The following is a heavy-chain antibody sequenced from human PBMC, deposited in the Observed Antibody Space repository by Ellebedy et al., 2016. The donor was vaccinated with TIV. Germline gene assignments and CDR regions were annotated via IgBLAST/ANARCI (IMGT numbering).Heavy chain of an antibody. V-gene: IGHV3-23*01. CDR2: ISASGDRT. J-gene: IGHJ6*02. CDR1: GFTFSSHH. CDR3: ARVLTMADYFWYGMDV. D-gene: IGHD5-12*01. Sequence: GGSLRLXXAASGFTFSSHHMVWVRQAPGKGLESVASISASGDRTYYADSVKGWFTISRENSKSTLYFQLNSLRAEDTAVYYCARVLTMADYFWYGMDVWGQGTKVTVSS.